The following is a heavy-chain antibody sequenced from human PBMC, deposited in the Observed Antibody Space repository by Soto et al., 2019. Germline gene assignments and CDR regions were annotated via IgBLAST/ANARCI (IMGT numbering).Heavy chain of an antibody. Sequence: EVQLVQSGAEVKKPGESLKISCKGSGYSFTSYWIGWVRQMPGKGLEWMGIIYPGDSDTRYSPSFQGQVTISADKSISPAYLQWSSVKASETAMYYCAGGGVRGVITRTRDYYGMDVWGQGTTVTVSS. D-gene: IGHD3-10*01. CDR3: AGGGVRGVITRTRDYYGMDV. J-gene: IGHJ6*02. V-gene: IGHV5-51*01. CDR2: IYPGDSDT. CDR1: GYSFTSYW.